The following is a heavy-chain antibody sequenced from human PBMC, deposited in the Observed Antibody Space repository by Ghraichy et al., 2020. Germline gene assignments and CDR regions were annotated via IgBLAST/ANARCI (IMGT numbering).Heavy chain of an antibody. CDR3: ARDAHGDYCGRPSCPNWFDP. J-gene: IGHJ5*02. Sequence: ASVKVSCKASGYTFTGYYMHWVRQAPGQGLEWMGWINPNSGGTNYAQKFQGRVTMTRDTSISTAYMELSRLRSDDTAVYYCARDAHGDYCGRPSCPNWFDPWGQGTLVTVSS. CDR1: GYTFTGYY. V-gene: IGHV1-2*02. D-gene: IGHD4-17*01. CDR2: INPNSGGT.